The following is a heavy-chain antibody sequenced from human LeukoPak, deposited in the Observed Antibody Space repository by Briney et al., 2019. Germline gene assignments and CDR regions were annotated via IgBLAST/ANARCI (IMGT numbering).Heavy chain of an antibody. CDR1: GFTFRNYG. J-gene: IGHJ4*02. V-gene: IGHV3-30*18. CDR2: ISYDESDK. Sequence: GGSLRLSCAVPGFTFRNYGMHWVRQAPGKGLEWVAVISYDESDKYYGDSVKGRFTISRDNSKNTLFLQMNSLRAEDTAVYFCAKDFRRADYYDSSGYYRMIDYWGQGTLVTVSS. D-gene: IGHD3-22*01. CDR3: AKDFRRADYYDSSGYYRMIDY.